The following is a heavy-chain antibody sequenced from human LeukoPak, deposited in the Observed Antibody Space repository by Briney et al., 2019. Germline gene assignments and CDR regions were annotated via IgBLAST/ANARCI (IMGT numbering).Heavy chain of an antibody. D-gene: IGHD6-19*01. CDR1: QFSISYDW. Sequence: PGGSLRLSCAASQFSISYDWMHWVRQAPGKGLEWVASIKEDGRDIHYLDSVKGRFSISRDNAKNSLYLEMNTLRAEDTAVYYCVRGSGWFFGLWGQGSLVTGSS. J-gene: IGHJ4*02. V-gene: IGHV3-7*01. CDR3: VRGSGWFFGL. CDR2: IKEDGRDI.